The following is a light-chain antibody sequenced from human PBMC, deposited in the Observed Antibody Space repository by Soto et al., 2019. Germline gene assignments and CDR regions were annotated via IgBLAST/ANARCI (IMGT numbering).Light chain of an antibody. CDR2: VNSDGSH. CDR1: SGHSNYA. J-gene: IGLJ2*01. V-gene: IGLV4-69*01. CDR3: QTWDTGIVL. Sequence: QLVLTQSPSASASLGASVKLTCTLSSGHSNYAIAWHQQLPEKGPRYLMEVNSDGSHSKGDGIPDRFSGSSSGAERYLTISSLQSEDEADYYCQTWDTGIVLFGGGTKLTVL.